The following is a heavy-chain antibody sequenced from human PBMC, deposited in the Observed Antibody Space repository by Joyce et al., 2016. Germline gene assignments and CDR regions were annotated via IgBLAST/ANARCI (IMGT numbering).Heavy chain of an antibody. CDR1: GGSFSGHY. J-gene: IGHJ4*02. Sequence: QVQLQQWGAGLLKPSETLSLTCAVYGGSFSGHYWNWIRQPPGQGLEWIGEIKHRGSTNYNLSLKSRVTISVDTSKNQFSLKLSSVTAADTAVYYCAGSTFSWATIFGVLRFDSWGQGTLVTVSS. CDR3: AGSTFSWATIFGVLRFDS. V-gene: IGHV4-34*01. D-gene: IGHD3-3*01. CDR2: IKHRGST.